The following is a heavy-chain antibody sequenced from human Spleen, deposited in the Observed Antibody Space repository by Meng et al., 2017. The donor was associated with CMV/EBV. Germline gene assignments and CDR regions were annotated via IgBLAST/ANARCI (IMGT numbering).Heavy chain of an antibody. CDR2: IYTSGST. CDR3: ARVATVTTGVYFDY. Sequence: SGGSISSGSYYWSWIRQPAGKGLEWIGRIYTSGSTNYNPSLKSRVTISVDTSKNQFSLKLSSVTAADTAVYYCARVATVTTGVYFDYWGQGTLVTVSS. J-gene: IGHJ4*02. CDR1: GGSISSGSYY. V-gene: IGHV4-61*02. D-gene: IGHD4-17*01.